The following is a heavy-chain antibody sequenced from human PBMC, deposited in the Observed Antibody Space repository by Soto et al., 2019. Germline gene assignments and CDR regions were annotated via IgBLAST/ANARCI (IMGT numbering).Heavy chain of an antibody. CDR3: AKGGGDSLRYGMDV. Sequence: EVQLLDSGGGLVQPGGALRLSCSASGFIFSSSAMNWVRQAPGKGLEWVSAISGSGGSLYYADSVKGRFTISRDNSKTTLYLQMDSLRAEDTAVYYCAKGGGDSLRYGMDVWGRGTTVTVSS. J-gene: IGHJ6*02. CDR1: GFIFSSSA. V-gene: IGHV3-23*01. D-gene: IGHD2-21*02. CDR2: ISGSGGSL.